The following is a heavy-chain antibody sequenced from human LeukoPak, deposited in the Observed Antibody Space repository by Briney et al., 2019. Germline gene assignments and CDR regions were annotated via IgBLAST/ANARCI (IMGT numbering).Heavy chain of an antibody. CDR2: ISSSGSDI. CDR3: AKPAISSRGWYYDY. Sequence: PGGSLRLSCAASGFTFSNYEMHWVRQAPGKGLEWVSYISSSGSDIYYADSVKGRFTISRDNAKNSLYLHMNSLRAEDTAVYYCAKPAISSRGWYYDYWGQGTLVTVSS. J-gene: IGHJ4*02. D-gene: IGHD6-19*01. CDR1: GFTFSNYE. V-gene: IGHV3-48*03.